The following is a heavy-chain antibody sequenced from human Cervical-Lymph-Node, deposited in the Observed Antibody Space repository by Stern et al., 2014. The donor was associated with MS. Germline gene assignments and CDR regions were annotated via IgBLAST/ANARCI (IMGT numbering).Heavy chain of an antibody. CDR2: VIPIFGTA. J-gene: IGHJ6*02. CDR3: ARGELKEGLVRGMDV. D-gene: IGHD1-26*01. Sequence: VQLVESGAEVKKPGSSVKVSCKASGGTFSSYAISWGRQAPGQGLEWMGGVIPIFGTANCAQKFQGRVTITADESTSTAYMELSSLRSEDTAVYYCARGELKEGLVRGMDVWGQGTTVTVSS. CDR1: GGTFSSYA. V-gene: IGHV1-69*01.